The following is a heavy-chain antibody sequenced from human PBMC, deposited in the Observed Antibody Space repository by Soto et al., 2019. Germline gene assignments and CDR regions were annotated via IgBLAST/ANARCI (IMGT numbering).Heavy chain of an antibody. Sequence: GGSLRPSCAALGFTFSASDMHWFRQAPGKGLDWVALISYDGSKNSYADSVKGRFTISRDKSKNTLYLQMNILRPEDTAVYYCAKDNFRCGDECYHYYGLDVWGQGTTVTVSS. CDR3: AKDNFRCGDECYHYYGLDV. V-gene: IGHV3-30*18. J-gene: IGHJ6*02. CDR1: GFTFSASD. CDR2: ISYDGSKN. D-gene: IGHD2-21*01.